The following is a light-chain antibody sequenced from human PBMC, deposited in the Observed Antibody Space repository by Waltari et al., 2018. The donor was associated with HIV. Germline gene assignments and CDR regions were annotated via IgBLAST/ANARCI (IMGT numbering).Light chain of an antibody. Sequence: QSVLTQPPSVSGAPGQRVTISCTGGTPNIRAGYDLHWYQQLPGTAPKLLIYGNTNRPSGVPDRFSGSKSGTSASLAITGLQAEDESDYYCQSYDSSLSGVVFGGGTKLTVL. CDR3: QSYDSSLSGVV. V-gene: IGLV1-40*01. CDR2: GNT. J-gene: IGLJ2*01. CDR1: TPNIRAGYD.